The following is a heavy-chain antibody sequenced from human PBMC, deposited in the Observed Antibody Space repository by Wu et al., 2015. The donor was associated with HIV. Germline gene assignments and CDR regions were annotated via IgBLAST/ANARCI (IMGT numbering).Heavy chain of an antibody. D-gene: IGHD6-13*01. J-gene: IGHJ5*02. CDR1: GYTFSDFY. CDR3: ARGSLSSSWFPRGWFVP. CDR2: INPKTGNT. V-gene: IGHV1-2*02. Sequence: QVQLVQSGAEVKKPGASVKVSCEASGYTFSDFYMHWVRQAPGQGLEWMGWINPKTGNTDYSRNFRGRVTLTRDTSISTAYMDLSGLKSDDTAIFYCARGSLSSSWFPRGWFVPWGQGTLVTVSS.